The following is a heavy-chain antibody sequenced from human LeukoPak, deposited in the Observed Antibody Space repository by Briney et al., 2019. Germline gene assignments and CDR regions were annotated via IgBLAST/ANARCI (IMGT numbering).Heavy chain of an antibody. CDR1: GFTFSSYA. CDR3: ARGAGAVAGPSDAFDI. V-gene: IGHV3-21*01. J-gene: IGHJ3*02. D-gene: IGHD6-19*01. CDR2: ISSSSSYI. Sequence: GGSLRLSCAASGFTFSSYAMSWVRQAPGKGLEWVSSISSSSSYIYYADSVKGRFTISRDSAKNSLYLQMNSLRAEDTAVYYCARGAGAVAGPSDAFDIWGQGTMVTVSS.